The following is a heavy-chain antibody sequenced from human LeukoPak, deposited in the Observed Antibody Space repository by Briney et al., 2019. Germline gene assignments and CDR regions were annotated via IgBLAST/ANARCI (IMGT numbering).Heavy chain of an antibody. V-gene: IGHV4-59*01. CDR2: IYYSGST. CDR3: ARSAYGTFDS. CDR1: GGSISSYF. Sequence: SETLSLTCTVSGGSISSYFWSWIRQPPGKGLEWIGYIYYSGSTNYNPSLKSRATTSVDTSKNNFSLKLSSVTAADTAVYYCARSAYGTFDSWGQGTLVTVSS. D-gene: IGHD5-12*01. J-gene: IGHJ4*02.